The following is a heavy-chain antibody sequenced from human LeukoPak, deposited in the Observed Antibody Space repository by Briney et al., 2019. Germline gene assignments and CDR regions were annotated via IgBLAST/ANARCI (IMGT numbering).Heavy chain of an antibody. Sequence: ASVKVSCRASGYTFTGYYMHWVRQAPGQGLEWMGRINPNSGGTNYAQKFQGRVTMTRDTSISTAYMELSRLRSDDTAVYYCARDLRQWLVNFDYWGQGTLVTVSS. CDR3: ARDLRQWLVNFDY. J-gene: IGHJ4*02. CDR2: INPNSGGT. D-gene: IGHD6-19*01. CDR1: GYTFTGYY. V-gene: IGHV1-2*06.